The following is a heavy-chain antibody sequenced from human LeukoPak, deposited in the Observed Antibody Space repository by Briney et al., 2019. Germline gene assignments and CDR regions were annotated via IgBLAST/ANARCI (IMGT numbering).Heavy chain of an antibody. CDR1: GFTFSTYW. CDR2: IKQGGNEK. CDR3: ARDLPFYDFWSGYSYYFDS. D-gene: IGHD3-3*01. Sequence: PGGSLRLSCAASGFTFSTYWMSWVRQAPGKGLEWVANIKQGGNEKYYVDSVKGRFTISRDNAKSSLYLQMNSLRAEDTAVYYCARDLPFYDFWSGYSYYFDSWGQGTPVTVSS. J-gene: IGHJ4*02. V-gene: IGHV3-7*01.